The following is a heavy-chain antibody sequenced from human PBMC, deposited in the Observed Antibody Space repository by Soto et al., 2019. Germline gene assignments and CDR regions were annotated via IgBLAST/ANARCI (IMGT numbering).Heavy chain of an antibody. V-gene: IGHV6-1*01. D-gene: IGHD2-15*01. CDR2: TYYRSKCYN. Sequence: SQTLSLTCAISGDSVSSNSAAWNWIRQSPSRGLEWLGRTYYRSKCYNDYAVSVKSRITINPDTSKNQFSLQLNSVTPEDTAVYYCARSVYCSGGSCYYSEGSLAYYFDYWGQGTLVTVSS. CDR3: ARSVYCSGGSCYYSEGSLAYYFDY. CDR1: GDSVSSNSAA. J-gene: IGHJ4*02.